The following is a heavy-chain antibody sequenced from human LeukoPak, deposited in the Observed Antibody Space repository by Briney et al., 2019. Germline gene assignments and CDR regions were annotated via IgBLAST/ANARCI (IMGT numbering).Heavy chain of an antibody. Sequence: SETLSLTCTVSGGSISSYYWSWIRQPPGKGLEWIGYIYYSGSTYYNPSLKSRVTISVDTSKNQFSLKLSSVTAVDTAVYYCARHGITMIVATIAPFDYWGQGTLVTVSS. V-gene: IGHV4-59*08. CDR2: IYYSGST. J-gene: IGHJ4*02. D-gene: IGHD3-22*01. CDR3: ARHGITMIVATIAPFDY. CDR1: GGSISSYY.